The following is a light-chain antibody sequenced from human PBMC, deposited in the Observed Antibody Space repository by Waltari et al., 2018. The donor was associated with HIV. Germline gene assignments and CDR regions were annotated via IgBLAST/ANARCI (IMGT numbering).Light chain of an antibody. CDR2: AAS. V-gene: IGKV1-39*01. CDR1: QSISSY. J-gene: IGKJ2*02. Sequence: DIQMTQSLSYLSASVGDRVAMTCRASQSISSYLNWYQQKPGKAPKLLIYAASSLRSGVPSRFSGSGSGTDLTLTISRLQPEDFATYYCQQSYSTPRTFGQGTKLEIK. CDR3: QQSYSTPRT.